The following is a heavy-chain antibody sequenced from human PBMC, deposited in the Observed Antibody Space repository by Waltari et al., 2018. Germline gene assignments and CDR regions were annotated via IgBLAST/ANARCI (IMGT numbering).Heavy chain of an antibody. CDR3: AKFIAARPGEGFDY. CDR1: GFTFSSYG. J-gene: IGHJ4*02. Sequence: QVQLVESGGGVVQPGGSLRLSCAASGFTFSSYGMHWVRQAPGKGLEWVAFIRYDGSNKYYADSVKGRFTISRDNSKNTLYLQMNSLRAEDTAVYYCAKFIAARPGEGFDYWGQGTLVTVSS. CDR2: IRYDGSNK. V-gene: IGHV3-30*02. D-gene: IGHD6-6*01.